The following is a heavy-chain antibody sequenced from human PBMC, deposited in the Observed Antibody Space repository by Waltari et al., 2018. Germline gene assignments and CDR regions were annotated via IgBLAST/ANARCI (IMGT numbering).Heavy chain of an antibody. D-gene: IGHD2-8*01. Sequence: EVQLLESGGGLVQPGGSLRLSCAASGFIFSDYAMTWVRQAPGKGLEWVATINQNGGTTHYADSVKGRFAISRDNSKNSLYLQMNSLRAEDTALYDCAWGVTAGSWGQGTLVTASS. CDR2: INQNGGTT. CDR1: GFIFSDYA. J-gene: IGHJ5*02. V-gene: IGHV3-23*01. CDR3: AWGVTAGS.